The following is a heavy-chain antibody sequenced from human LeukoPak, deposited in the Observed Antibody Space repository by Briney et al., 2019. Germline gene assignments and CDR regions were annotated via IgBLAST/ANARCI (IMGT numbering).Heavy chain of an antibody. V-gene: IGHV3-43D*04. CDR3: AKDLDVAGTINYYYYGMDV. CDR2: ISWDGDNT. J-gene: IGHJ6*04. D-gene: IGHD6-19*01. Sequence: GGSLRLSCAASGFTLDDYAMHWVRQAPGKGLEWVSLISWDGDNTYYADSVRGRFTISRDNSKKSLYLQMNSLRAEDTALYYCAKDLDVAGTINYYYYGMDVWGKGTTVTVSS. CDR1: GFTLDDYA.